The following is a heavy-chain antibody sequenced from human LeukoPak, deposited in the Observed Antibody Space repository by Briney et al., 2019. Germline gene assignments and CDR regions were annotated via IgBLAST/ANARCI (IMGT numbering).Heavy chain of an antibody. D-gene: IGHD6-19*01. V-gene: IGHV3-23*01. Sequence: GGSLRLSCAASGFTFSSYAMNWVRQAPGKGLEWVSAISGGGGTTYYADSVKGRFTFSRDNSKNTLYLQMNSLRAEDTAVYFCAKGTSSGWYESAFDIWGQGTMVTVSS. CDR3: AKGTSSGWYESAFDI. CDR1: GFTFSSYA. CDR2: ISGGGGTT. J-gene: IGHJ3*02.